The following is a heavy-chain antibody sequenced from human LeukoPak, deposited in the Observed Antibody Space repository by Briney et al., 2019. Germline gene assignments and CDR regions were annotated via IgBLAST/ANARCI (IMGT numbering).Heavy chain of an antibody. J-gene: IGHJ3*02. D-gene: IGHD3-22*01. V-gene: IGHV1-8*01. Sequence: ASVKVSCKASGYTFTSYDINWVRQATGQGLEWMGWMNPNSGNTGYTQKFQGRVTMTRNTSISTAYMELSSLRSEDTAVYYCAKTYYYDSSGSGAFDIWGQGTMVTVSS. CDR2: MNPNSGNT. CDR1: GYTFTSYD. CDR3: AKTYYYDSSGSGAFDI.